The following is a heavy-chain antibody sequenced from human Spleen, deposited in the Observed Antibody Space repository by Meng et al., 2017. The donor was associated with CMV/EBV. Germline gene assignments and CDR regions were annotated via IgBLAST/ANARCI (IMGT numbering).Heavy chain of an antibody. CDR2: ISSSSSYT. Sequence: QGRLVVSGGGLVKPGGSLRLSCAASGFTFSDYYMSWIRQAPGKGLEWVSYISSSSSYTNYADSVKGRFTISRDNAKNSLYLQMNSLRAEDTAVYYCARRGSSSFYFDYWGQGTLVTVSS. CDR1: GFTFSDYY. D-gene: IGHD6-6*01. J-gene: IGHJ4*02. V-gene: IGHV3-11*05. CDR3: ARRGSSSFYFDY.